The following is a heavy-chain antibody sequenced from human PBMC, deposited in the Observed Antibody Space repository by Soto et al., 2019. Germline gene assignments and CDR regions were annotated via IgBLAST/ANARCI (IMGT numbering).Heavy chain of an antibody. V-gene: IGHV2-26*01. J-gene: IGHJ6*02. CDR3: ARIPGYNYYYGMDV. CDR2: IFSNDEK. Sequence: SGPTLVNPTQTLTLTCTFSGFSLSTSGVGVGWIRQPPGKALEWLAHIFSNDEKSYSTSLKSRLTISKDTSKSQVVLTMTNMDPVDTATYYCARIPGYNYYYGMDVWGQGTTVTVSS. CDR1: GFSLSTSGVG.